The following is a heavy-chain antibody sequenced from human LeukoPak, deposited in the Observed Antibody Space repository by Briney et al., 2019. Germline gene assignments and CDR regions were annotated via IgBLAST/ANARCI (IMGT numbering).Heavy chain of an antibody. D-gene: IGHD6-19*01. CDR1: GFTFSTYS. CDR2: ISSSSTYI. CDR3: ARPSSYKSGWGPFDY. J-gene: IGHJ4*02. Sequence: GGSLRLSCAASGFTFSTYSMSWVRQAPGKGLEWVASISSSSTYIHYVDSVKGRFTISRDNAKNSLYLQMNSLRAEEMAVYYCARPSSYKSGWGPFDYWGQGTLVTVSS. V-gene: IGHV3-21*01.